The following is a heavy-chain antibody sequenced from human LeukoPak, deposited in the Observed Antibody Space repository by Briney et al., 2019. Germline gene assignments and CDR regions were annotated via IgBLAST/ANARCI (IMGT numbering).Heavy chain of an antibody. CDR3: ARDLRVPTTVTTDY. J-gene: IGHJ4*02. Sequence: ASVKVSCKASGYIFTSYSMHWVRRAPGQGLEWMGIINPSGGTTNYAQKVQGRVTMTRDTSISTAYMELSRLRSDDTAVYYCARDLRVPTTVTTDYWGQGTLATVSS. D-gene: IGHD4-17*01. V-gene: IGHV1-2*02. CDR2: INPSGGTT. CDR1: GYIFTSYS.